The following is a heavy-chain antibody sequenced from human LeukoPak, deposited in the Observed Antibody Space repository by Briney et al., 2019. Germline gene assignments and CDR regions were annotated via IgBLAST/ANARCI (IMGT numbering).Heavy chain of an antibody. J-gene: IGHJ4*02. CDR1: GSTLNDRS. CDR3: ARSFPKSAGHSGTELAL. Sequence: SLRLSCAASGSTLNDRSIHWVRQSPDKWRQWVAVVSYEGSKKYYSDSGKGRFSLSRDNSTNPVYLQMNSLKSEGLAVYFCARSFPKSAGHSGTELALWGQGTLVTVSS. D-gene: IGHD1-26*01. CDR2: VSYEGSKK. V-gene: IGHV3-30*04.